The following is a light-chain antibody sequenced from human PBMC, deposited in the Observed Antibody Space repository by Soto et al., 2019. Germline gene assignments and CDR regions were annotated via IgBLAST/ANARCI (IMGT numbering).Light chain of an antibody. Sequence: DIPMTQSPSTLSASVGDRVTITCRASQSISYYLAWYQKKPGKAPKVLIWNASSLQRGVPSRFSGSGSGTEFTLPISSLLPDDFATYYCQQYNRFSTWTFGQGTKVEIK. CDR1: QSISYY. CDR3: QQYNRFSTWT. J-gene: IGKJ1*01. CDR2: NAS. V-gene: IGKV1-5*01.